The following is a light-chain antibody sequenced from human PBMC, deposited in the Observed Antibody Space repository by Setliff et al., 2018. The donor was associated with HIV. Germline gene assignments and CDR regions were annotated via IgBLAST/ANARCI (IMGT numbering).Light chain of an antibody. Sequence: QSALTQPASVSGSPGQSITISCTGSSRDVGGYNYVSWYQQHPGKAPKLLIYDVSQRPSGVSDRFSGSKSGITASLTISGLQPEDESDYYCSSYTASSTLVFGGGTKGTVL. J-gene: IGLJ3*02. V-gene: IGLV2-14*03. CDR3: SSYTASSTLV. CDR1: SRDVGGYNY. CDR2: DVS.